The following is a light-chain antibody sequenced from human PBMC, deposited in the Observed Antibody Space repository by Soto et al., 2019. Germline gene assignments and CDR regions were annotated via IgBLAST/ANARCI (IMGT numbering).Light chain of an antibody. Sequence: QSVLTQPPSVSGAPGQKVNISGTRSSSNVGAAYDVHWYQHLPGTAPKLLIYGNNNRPSGVPDRFSGSKSGTSASLAITGLQAEDEADYYCQSYDSSLSGWVFGGGTKVTVL. CDR1: SSNVGAAYD. CDR3: QSYDSSLSGWV. CDR2: GNN. V-gene: IGLV1-40*01. J-gene: IGLJ3*02.